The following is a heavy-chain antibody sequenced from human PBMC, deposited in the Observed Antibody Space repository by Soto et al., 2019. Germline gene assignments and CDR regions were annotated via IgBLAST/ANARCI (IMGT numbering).Heavy chain of an antibody. J-gene: IGHJ5*02. CDR2: IWYDGSNK. CDR3: ARDRIAAAGNSPSGFDP. D-gene: IGHD6-13*01. Sequence: QVQLVESGGGVVQPGRSLRLSCAASGFTFSSYGMHWVRQAPGKGLEWVAVIWYDGSNKYYADSVKGLFTISRDNSKNTLYLQMNSLRAEDTAVYYCARDRIAAAGNSPSGFDPWGQGTLVTVSS. CDR1: GFTFSSYG. V-gene: IGHV3-33*01.